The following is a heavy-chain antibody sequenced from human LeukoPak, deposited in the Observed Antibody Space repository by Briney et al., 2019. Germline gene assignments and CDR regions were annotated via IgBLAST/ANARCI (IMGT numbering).Heavy chain of an antibody. CDR3: ATAFGQHEYYDPFDI. CDR2: IIPTFSRV. Sequence: GASVKVSCKASGGTFSSYAFSWVRQAPGQGLEWMGGIIPTFSRVNYAQKFQGRVTMTEDTSTDTAYMELSSLRSEDTAVYYCATAFGQHEYYDPFDIWGQGTMVTVSS. V-gene: IGHV1-69*06. D-gene: IGHD3-10*01. CDR1: GGTFSSYA. J-gene: IGHJ3*02.